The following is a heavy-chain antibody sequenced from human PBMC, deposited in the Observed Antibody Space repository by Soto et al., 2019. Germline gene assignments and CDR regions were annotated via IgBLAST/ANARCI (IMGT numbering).Heavy chain of an antibody. V-gene: IGHV4-34*01. CDR3: AREKAAGTVEAFDI. Sequence: ETLSLTCAVCVGSFSGYYWSWIRQPPGKGLEWIGEINHSGSTNYNPSLKSRVTISVDTSKNQFSLKLSSVTAADTAVYYCAREKAAGTVEAFDIWGQGTMVTVSS. CDR2: INHSGST. D-gene: IGHD6-13*01. CDR1: VGSFSGYY. J-gene: IGHJ3*02.